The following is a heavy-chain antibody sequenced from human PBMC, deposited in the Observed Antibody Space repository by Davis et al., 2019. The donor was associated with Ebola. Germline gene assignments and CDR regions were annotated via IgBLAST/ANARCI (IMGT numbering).Heavy chain of an antibody. D-gene: IGHD6-6*01. CDR2: INPNSGGT. Sequence: ASVKVSCKASGYTFTGYYMHWVRQAPGQGLEWMGWINPNSGGTNYAQKFQGRVTMTRDTSISTAYMELSRLRSDDTAVYYCARVAARPPRSYYYMDVWGKGTTVTVSS. CDR3: ARVAARPPRSYYYMDV. V-gene: IGHV1-2*02. J-gene: IGHJ6*03. CDR1: GYTFTGYY.